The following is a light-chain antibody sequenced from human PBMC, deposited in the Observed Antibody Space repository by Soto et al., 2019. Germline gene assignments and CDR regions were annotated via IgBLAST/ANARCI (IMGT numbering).Light chain of an antibody. J-gene: IGKJ4*01. CDR3: QQRTNWPPT. V-gene: IGKV3-11*01. CDR1: RSVSSY. CDR2: DAS. Sequence: EIVLTPSPATLSLSPGARATLSCRAGRSVSSYLSWYQQKPGQAPRLLIYDASDRAAGIPARFSGSGSGTDFTLTISSLEPEDFAVYYCQQRTNWPPTFGGGTKVDI.